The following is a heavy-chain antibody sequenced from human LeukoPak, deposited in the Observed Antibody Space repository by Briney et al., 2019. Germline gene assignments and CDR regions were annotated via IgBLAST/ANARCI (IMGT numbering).Heavy chain of an antibody. CDR1: GGSISSSNW. D-gene: IGHD4-23*01. CDR3: VRDGDGGNSFDY. CDR2: IYHSGST. V-gene: IGHV4-4*02. Sequence: PSETLSLTCAVSGGSISSSNWWSWVRQPPGKGLEWIGEIYHSGSTNYNPSLKSRVTISVDKSKHQFSLKLSSVTAADTAVYYCVRDGDGGNSFDYWGQGILVTVSS. J-gene: IGHJ4*02.